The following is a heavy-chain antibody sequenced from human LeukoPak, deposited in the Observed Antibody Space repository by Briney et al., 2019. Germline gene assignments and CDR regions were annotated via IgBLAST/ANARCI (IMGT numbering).Heavy chain of an antibody. J-gene: IGHJ4*02. V-gene: IGHV4-39*07. CDR2: IYYSGST. CDR3: ARLIPPEIRYGSGSYYDY. CDR1: GGSISSSSYY. Sequence: PSETLSLTCTVSGGSISSSSYYWGWIRQPPGKGLEWIGSIYYSGSTYYNPSLKSRVTISVDTSKNQFSLKLSSVTAADTAVYYCARLIPPEIRYGSGSYYDYWGQGTLVTVSS. D-gene: IGHD3-10*01.